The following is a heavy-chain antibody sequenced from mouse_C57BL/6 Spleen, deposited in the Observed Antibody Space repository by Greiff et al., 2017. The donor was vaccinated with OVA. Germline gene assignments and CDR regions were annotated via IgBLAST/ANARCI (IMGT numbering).Heavy chain of an antibody. V-gene: IGHV1-52*01. CDR3: ARNYCDYYAMDY. CDR1: GYTFTSYW. CDR2: IDPSDSET. Sequence: VQLQQPGAELVRPGSSVKLSCKASGYTFTSYWMHWVKQRPIQGLEWIGNIDPSDSETQYNQKFKDKATLTVDQSSSTAYMQLSSLTSEDSAVYYCARNYCDYYAMDYWGQGTSVTVSS. D-gene: IGHD2-1*01. J-gene: IGHJ4*01.